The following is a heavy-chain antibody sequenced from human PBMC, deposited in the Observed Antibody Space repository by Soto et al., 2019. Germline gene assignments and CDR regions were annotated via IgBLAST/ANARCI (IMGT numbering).Heavy chain of an antibody. CDR3: DKDREPDRRWDIDY. J-gene: IGHJ4*02. Sequence: PGGSLRLSYGASGFNLRTYTLNWVRQAPGRGLEWVSGIYGDGSQAFYADSVRGRFFISRDNSRNTLFLQMDGLRAEDTAVYFCDKDREPDRRWDIDYWGQGTLVTVSS. CDR1: GFNLRTYT. D-gene: IGHD1-26*01. CDR2: IYGDGSQA. V-gene: IGHV3-23*03.